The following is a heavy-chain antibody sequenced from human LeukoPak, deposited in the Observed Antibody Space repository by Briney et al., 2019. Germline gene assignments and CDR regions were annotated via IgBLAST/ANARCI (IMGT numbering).Heavy chain of an antibody. CDR3: AREYYYDRVDY. CDR2: ISTSSRTI. Sequence: GGSLRLSCAASGFTFSNYEMNWVRQAPGKGPEWLSYISTSSRTIYYADSVKGRFTISRDNAKNSLYLQMNSLRAEDTAVYYRAREYYYDRVDYWGQGTLVTVSS. CDR1: GFTFSNYE. J-gene: IGHJ4*02. V-gene: IGHV3-48*03. D-gene: IGHD3-22*01.